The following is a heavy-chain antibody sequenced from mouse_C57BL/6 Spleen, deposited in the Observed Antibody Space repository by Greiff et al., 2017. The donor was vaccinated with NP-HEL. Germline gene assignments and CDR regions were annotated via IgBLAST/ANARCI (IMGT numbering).Heavy chain of an antibody. CDR2: IWTGGGT. CDR1: GFSLTSYA. V-gene: IGHV2-9-1*01. Sequence: VNVVESGPGLVAPSQSLSITCTVSGFSLTSYAISWVRQPPGKGLEWLGVIWTGGGTNYNLALKSRLSISKDNSKSQVFLKMNSLQTDDTARYYCARVYYGSSYAMDYWGQGTSVTVSS. CDR3: ARVYYGSSYAMDY. J-gene: IGHJ4*01. D-gene: IGHD1-1*01.